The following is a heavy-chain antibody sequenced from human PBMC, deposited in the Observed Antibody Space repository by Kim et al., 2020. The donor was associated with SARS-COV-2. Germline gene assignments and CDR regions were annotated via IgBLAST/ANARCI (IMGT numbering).Heavy chain of an antibody. J-gene: IGHJ4*02. V-gene: IGHV3-23*01. CDR2: IGASGGET. CDR3: AKGGGGYLNY. CDR1: GFMFNNYG. D-gene: IGHD2-15*01. Sequence: GGSLRLSCAASGFMFNNYGMTWVRQAPGKGLEWVSTIGASGGETYYPDYVRGRFTLSRDNSRNTLYVQMNSLRADDTAVYYCAKGGGGYLNYWGQGTLVTVSS.